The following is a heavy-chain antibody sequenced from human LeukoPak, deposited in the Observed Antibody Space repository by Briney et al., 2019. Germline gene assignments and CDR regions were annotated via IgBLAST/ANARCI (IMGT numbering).Heavy chain of an antibody. CDR2: IYPGDSDT. V-gene: IGHV5-51*01. Sequence: GESLKISCKGSGYSFTSYWIGWVRQMPGKGLEWMGIIYPGDSDTRYSPSFQGQVTTSADKSISTAYLQWSSLKASDTAMYYCARLPYYDFWSGYNGPFDYWGQGTLVTVSS. D-gene: IGHD3-3*01. CDR1: GYSFTSYW. J-gene: IGHJ4*02. CDR3: ARLPYYDFWSGYNGPFDY.